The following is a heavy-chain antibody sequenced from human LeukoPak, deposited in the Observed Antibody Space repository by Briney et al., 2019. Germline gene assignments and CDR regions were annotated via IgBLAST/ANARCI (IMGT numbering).Heavy chain of an antibody. V-gene: IGHV3-49*03. D-gene: IGHD3-10*01. CDR2: IRTKAYGGTT. J-gene: IGHJ4*02. CDR1: GFIFGDYA. Sequence: PGGSLRLTCTASGFIFGDYAMSWFRQAPGKGLEWVGFIRTKAYGGTTEYAASVKGRFTISRDDSKSIAYLQMNSLKTEDTAVYYCTRGPRSGTEVVDYWGQGTLVTVSS. CDR3: TRGPRSGTEVVDY.